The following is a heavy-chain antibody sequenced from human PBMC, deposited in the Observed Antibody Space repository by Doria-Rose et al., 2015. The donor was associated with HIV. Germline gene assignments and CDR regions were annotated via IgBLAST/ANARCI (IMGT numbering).Heavy chain of an antibody. J-gene: IGHJ4*02. D-gene: IGHD3-22*01. CDR3: ARDAHYDSSGYFNY. V-gene: IGHV3-11*04. Sequence: IRQAPGKGLEWVSYISSSGSSIHYADSVKGRFTISGDNAKNSLYLQMNSLRAEDTAVYYCARDAHYDSSGYFNYWGQGTLVTVSS. CDR2: ISSSGSSI.